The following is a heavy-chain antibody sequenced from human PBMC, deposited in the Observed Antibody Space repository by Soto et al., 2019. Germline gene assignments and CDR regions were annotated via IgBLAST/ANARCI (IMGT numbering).Heavy chain of an antibody. J-gene: IGHJ4*02. CDR3: ARHVYVWGSYTFDY. CDR1: GGSFSGYY. CDR2: INHSGST. V-gene: IGHV4-34*01. Sequence: SETLSLTCAVYGGSFSGYYWSWIRQPPGKGLEWIGEINHSGSTNYNPSLKSRVTISVDTSKNQFSLKLSSVTAADTAVYYCARHVYVWGSYTFDYWGQGTLVTVSS. D-gene: IGHD3-16*01.